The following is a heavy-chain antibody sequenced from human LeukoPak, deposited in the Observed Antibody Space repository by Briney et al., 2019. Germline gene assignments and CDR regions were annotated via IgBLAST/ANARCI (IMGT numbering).Heavy chain of an antibody. CDR2: ISWDGGAI. CDR1: GFTFGDYA. Sequence: GGSLRLSCAASGFTFGDYAMHWVRQVPGKGLEWVSGISWDGGAIGYADAVKGRFTISRDNAKNTLNLQMNSLRAEDTAVYYCARDLGQYYDTSDNWFDPWGQGTMVTVSS. J-gene: IGHJ5*02. D-gene: IGHD3-22*01. V-gene: IGHV3-9*01. CDR3: ARDLGQYYDTSDNWFDP.